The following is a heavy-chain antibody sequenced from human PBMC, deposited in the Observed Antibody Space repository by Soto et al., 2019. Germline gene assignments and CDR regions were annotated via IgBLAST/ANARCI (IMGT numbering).Heavy chain of an antibody. CDR2: IYYSGST. CDR3: ARKYSSSWYGTSAFDI. V-gene: IGHV4-59*01. CDR1: GGSISSYY. J-gene: IGHJ3*02. D-gene: IGHD6-13*01. Sequence: PSETLSLTCTVSGGSISSYYWSWIRQPPGKGLEWIGYIYYSGSTNYNPSLKSRVTISVDTSKNQFSLKLSSVTAADTAVYYCARKYSSSWYGTSAFDIWGQGTMVTVSS.